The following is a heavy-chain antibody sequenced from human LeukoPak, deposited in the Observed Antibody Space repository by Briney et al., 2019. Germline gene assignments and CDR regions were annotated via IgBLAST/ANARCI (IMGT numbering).Heavy chain of an antibody. Sequence: PGGSLRLSCAVSGFTFSSYAMHWVRQAPGKGLEWVAVISYDGSNKYYADSVKGRFTISRDNSKNTLYLQMNSLRAEDTAVYYCARDKIFGVVDIYYYYGMDVWGQGTTVTVSS. CDR1: GFTFSSYA. D-gene: IGHD3-3*01. CDR3: ARDKIFGVVDIYYYYGMDV. V-gene: IGHV3-30-3*01. J-gene: IGHJ6*02. CDR2: ISYDGSNK.